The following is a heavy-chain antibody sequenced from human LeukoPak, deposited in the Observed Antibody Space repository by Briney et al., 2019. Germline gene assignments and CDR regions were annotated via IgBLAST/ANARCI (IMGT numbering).Heavy chain of an antibody. CDR2: INPNSGGT. J-gene: IGHJ4*02. Sequence: GASVKVSCKASGYTFTGYYMHWVRQAPGQGLEWMGWINPNSGGTNYAQKFQGRVTMTRDTSISTAYMELSRLRSDDTAVYYCARALYFDPYYFDYWGQGTLVTVSS. D-gene: IGHD3-9*01. CDR3: ARALYFDPYYFDY. V-gene: IGHV1-2*02. CDR1: GYTFTGYY.